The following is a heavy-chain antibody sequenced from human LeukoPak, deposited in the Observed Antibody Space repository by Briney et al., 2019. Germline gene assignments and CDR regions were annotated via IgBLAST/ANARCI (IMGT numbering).Heavy chain of an antibody. Sequence: ASVKVSCKASGYTFTSYDINWVRQATGQGLEWMGWINPNGGNTGYAQKFQGRVTITRNTSISTAYMELSSLRSEDTAVYYCARVLLIAARLGSLGYWGQGTLVTVSS. V-gene: IGHV1-8*03. J-gene: IGHJ4*02. D-gene: IGHD6-6*01. CDR2: INPNGGNT. CDR3: ARVLLIAARLGSLGY. CDR1: GYTFTSYD.